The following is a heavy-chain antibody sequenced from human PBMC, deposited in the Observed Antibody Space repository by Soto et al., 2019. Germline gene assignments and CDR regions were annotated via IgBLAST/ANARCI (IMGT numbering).Heavy chain of an antibody. D-gene: IGHD6-13*01. CDR3: ASCSVTTTSSSWSRYYYGMDV. V-gene: IGHV1-2*02. Sequence: ASVKVSCKASGYTFTGYYMHWVRQAPGQGLEWMGWINPNSGGTNYAQKFQGRVTMTRDTSISTAYMELSRLRSDDTAVYYCASCSVTTTSSSWSRYYYGMDVWGQGTTVTVSS. CDR1: GYTFTGYY. CDR2: INPNSGGT. J-gene: IGHJ6*02.